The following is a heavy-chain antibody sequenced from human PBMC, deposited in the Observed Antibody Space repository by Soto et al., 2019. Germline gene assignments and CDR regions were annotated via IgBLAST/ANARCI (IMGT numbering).Heavy chain of an antibody. CDR3: ARAYLVDDHIWGSYRPPGWFDP. Sequence: PGGSLRLSCAASGFTFSSYSMNWVRQAPGKGLEWVSSISSSSSYIYYADSVKGRFTISRDNAKNSLYLQMNSLRAEDTAVYYCARAYLVDDHIWGSYRPPGWFDPWGQGTLVTVAS. V-gene: IGHV3-21*01. CDR1: GFTFSSYS. J-gene: IGHJ5*02. CDR2: ISSSSSYI. D-gene: IGHD3-16*02.